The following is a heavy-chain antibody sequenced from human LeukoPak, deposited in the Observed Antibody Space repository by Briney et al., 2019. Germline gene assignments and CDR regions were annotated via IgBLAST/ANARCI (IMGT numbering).Heavy chain of an antibody. V-gene: IGHV1-69*05. J-gene: IGHJ6*04. D-gene: IGHD3-3*01. CDR2: IITIFGTA. Sequence: ASVKVSCKASGGTFSSYAISSVRQAPGQRLEWMGRIITIFGTANYAQKFQGRVTITTDESTRTAYMELSSLRSEDTAVYYCAREKDRSYDFWSGYGLDVWGKGTTVTVSS. CDR1: GGTFSSYA. CDR3: AREKDRSYDFWSGYGLDV.